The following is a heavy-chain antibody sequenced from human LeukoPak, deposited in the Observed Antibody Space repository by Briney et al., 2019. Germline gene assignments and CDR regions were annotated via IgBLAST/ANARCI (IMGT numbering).Heavy chain of an antibody. CDR1: GYTFTDYY. CDR2: IHPEEGET. D-gene: IGHD2-15*01. J-gene: IGHJ4*02. CDR3: ATGQAARFDY. V-gene: IGHV1-69-2*01. Sequence: VKVSCKASGYTFTDYYMHWVQQAPGKGVEWVGHIHPEEGETIYAEKFQGRVTITAETSTDTAYMDLSSLRSEDTAVYYCATGQAARFDYWGQGTLVTVSS.